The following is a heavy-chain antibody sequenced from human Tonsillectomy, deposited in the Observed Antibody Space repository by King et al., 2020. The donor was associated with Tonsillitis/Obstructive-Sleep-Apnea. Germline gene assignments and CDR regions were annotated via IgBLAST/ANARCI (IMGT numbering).Heavy chain of an antibody. V-gene: IGHV3-48*02. CDR1: GFTFSAYS. D-gene: IGHD2-2*01. CDR3: ARDLPEQCSSASCDYYFDF. J-gene: IGHJ4*02. CDR2: ISSRVSAI. Sequence: VQLVESGGGLVQPGGSLRLSCVASGFTFSAYSMNWVRQAPGKGLEWGSYISSRVSAIYYADSVKGRFTISRDNVKNSLYLQMNSLRDEDTAVYYCARDLPEQCSSASCDYYFDFWGQGTLVTVSS.